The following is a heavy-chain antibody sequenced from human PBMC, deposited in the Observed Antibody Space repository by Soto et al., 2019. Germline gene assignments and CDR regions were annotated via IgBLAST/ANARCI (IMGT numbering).Heavy chain of an antibody. Sequence: SETLSVTCAFSVGSISISNWWSWFRQPPVKGLEWIGEIYHSGNTNYNPSLKSRVTISLDKSKNQFSLKLSSVTAADTGVYYCAGPRGYKYGSYFDYWGQGTMVTVSS. V-gene: IGHV4-4*02. CDR1: VGSISISNW. D-gene: IGHD5-18*01. CDR3: AGPRGYKYGSYFDY. J-gene: IGHJ4*02. CDR2: IYHSGNT.